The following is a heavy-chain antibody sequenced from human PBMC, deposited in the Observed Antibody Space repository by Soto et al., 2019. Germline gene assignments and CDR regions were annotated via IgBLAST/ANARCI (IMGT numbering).Heavy chain of an antibody. D-gene: IGHD2-15*01. J-gene: IGHJ6*03. CDR3: ARGWSGYCNGHPGSWYYYMDV. Sequence: SETLSLTCTVSGGSISSYYWSWIRQPPGKGLEWIGYIYYSGSTNYNPSLKSRVTISVDTSKNQFSLKLSSVTAADTAVYYCARGWSGYCNGHPGSWYYYMDVWGKGTTVTVSS. V-gene: IGHV4-59*01. CDR1: GGSISSYY. CDR2: IYYSGST.